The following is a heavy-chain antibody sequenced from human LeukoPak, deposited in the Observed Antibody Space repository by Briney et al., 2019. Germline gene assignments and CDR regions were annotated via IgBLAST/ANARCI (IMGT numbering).Heavy chain of an antibody. V-gene: IGHV4-59*01. CDR3: ARLGSSSWYEVGYYYYYMDV. J-gene: IGHJ6*03. Sequence: SETLSLTCTVSGGSISSYYWSWIRQPPGKGLEWIGYIYYSGSTNYNPSLKSRVTISVDTSKNQFPLKLSSVTAADTAVYYCARLGSSSWYEVGYYYYYMDVWGKGTTVTISS. D-gene: IGHD6-13*01. CDR1: GGSISSYY. CDR2: IYYSGST.